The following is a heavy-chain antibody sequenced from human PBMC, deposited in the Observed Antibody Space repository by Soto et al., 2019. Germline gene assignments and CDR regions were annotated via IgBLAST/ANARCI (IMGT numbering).Heavy chain of an antibody. CDR1: GFTFSSYA. CDR3: ARREEYYYDSSGYCLDY. CDR2: ISYDGSNK. Sequence: GGSLRLSCAASGFTFSSYAVHWVRQAPGKGLEWVAVISYDGSNKYYADSVKGRFTISRDNSKNTLYLQMNSLRAEDTAVYYCARREEYYYDSSGYCLDYWGQGTLVTVSS. D-gene: IGHD3-22*01. V-gene: IGHV3-30-3*01. J-gene: IGHJ4*02.